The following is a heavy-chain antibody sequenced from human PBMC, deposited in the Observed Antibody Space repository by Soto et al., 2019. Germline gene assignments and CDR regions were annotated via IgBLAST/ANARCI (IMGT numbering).Heavy chain of an antibody. CDR2: ISAYNGNT. J-gene: IGHJ4*02. CDR1: GYTFTSYG. D-gene: IGHD2-15*01. Sequence: AXVKVSCKASGYTFTSYGIRWVRQAPGQGLEWMGWISAYNGNTNYAQKLQGRVTMTTDTSTSTAYMELRSLRSDDTAVYYCVVAAQPYYFDHWGQGTLVTVSS. CDR3: VVAAQPYYFDH. V-gene: IGHV1-18*01.